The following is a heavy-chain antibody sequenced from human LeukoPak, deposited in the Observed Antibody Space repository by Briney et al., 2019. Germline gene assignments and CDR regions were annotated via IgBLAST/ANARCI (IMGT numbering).Heavy chain of an antibody. CDR2: IYYSGST. J-gene: IGHJ4*02. CDR1: GGSISSSSYY. CDR3: AREWFGESHFDY. V-gene: IGHV4-39*01. D-gene: IGHD3-10*01. Sequence: PSETLSLTCTVSGGSISSSSYYWGWIRQPPGKGLEWIGSIYYSGSTYYNPSLKSRVTISVDTSKNQFSLKLSSVTAADTAVYYCAREWFGESHFDYWSQGTLVTVSS.